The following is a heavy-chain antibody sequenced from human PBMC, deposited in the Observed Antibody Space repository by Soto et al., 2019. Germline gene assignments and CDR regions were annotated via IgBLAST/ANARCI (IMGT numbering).Heavy chain of an antibody. V-gene: IGHV1-69*01. CDR2: IIPIFGTA. J-gene: IGHJ6*02. CDR1: GGTISSYA. D-gene: IGHD2-2*01. CDR3: ASRKGCSSTSCYSDYYYYYGMDV. Sequence: QVQLVQSGAEVKKPGSSVKVSCKASGGTISSYAISWVRQAPGQGLEWMGGIIPIFGTANYAQKFQGRVTITEDESTSTAYMELSSLRSEDTAVYYCASRKGCSSTSCYSDYYYYYGMDVWGQGTTVTVSS.